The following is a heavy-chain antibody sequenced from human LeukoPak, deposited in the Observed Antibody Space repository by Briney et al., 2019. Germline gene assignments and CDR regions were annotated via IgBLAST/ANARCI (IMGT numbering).Heavy chain of an antibody. J-gene: IGHJ1*01. CDR2: MNPNSGNT. D-gene: IGHD6-13*01. CDR1: GYTFTSYD. V-gene: IGHV1-8*01. Sequence: ASVKVSCKASGYTFTSYDINWVRRATGQGLEWMGWMNPNSGNTGYAQKFQGRVTMTRNTSISTAYMELSSLRSEDTAVYFCARGILPYIAAAGTEYFQHWGQGTLVTVSS. CDR3: ARGILPYIAAAGTEYFQH.